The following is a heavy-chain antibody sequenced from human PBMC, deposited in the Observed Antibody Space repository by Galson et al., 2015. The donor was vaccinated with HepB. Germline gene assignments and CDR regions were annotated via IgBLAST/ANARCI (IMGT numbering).Heavy chain of an antibody. CDR2: IRADNGDT. Sequence: LEWMGWIRADNGDTRYAQMLQGRVTMTTDTSTTTAYMELRSLRSADTAVYYCARDVDWALDYWGQGTLVTVSS. V-gene: IGHV1-18*01. D-gene: IGHD3-9*01. CDR3: ARDVDWALDY. J-gene: IGHJ4*02.